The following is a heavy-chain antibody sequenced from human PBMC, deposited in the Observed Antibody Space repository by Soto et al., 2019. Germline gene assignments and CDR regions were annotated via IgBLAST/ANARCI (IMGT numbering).Heavy chain of an antibody. CDR3: ASRSRMSGTTGVFGYMDV. Sequence: SETLSLTCTVSGGSISSYYWSWIRQPPGKGLEWIGYIYYSGSTNYNPSLKSRVTISVDTSKNQFSLKLSSVTAADTAVYYCASRSRMSGTTGVFGYMDVWGKGTTVTVSS. CDR1: GGSISSYY. J-gene: IGHJ6*03. V-gene: IGHV4-59*01. D-gene: IGHD1-7*01. CDR2: IYYSGST.